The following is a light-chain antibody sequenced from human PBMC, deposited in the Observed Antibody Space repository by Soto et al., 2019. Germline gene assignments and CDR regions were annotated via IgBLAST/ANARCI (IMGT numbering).Light chain of an antibody. CDR3: CSYAGGPYV. Sequence: QSALTQPRSVSGSPGQSVTISCTGTSSDVGGYNYVSWYQQHPGKAPKLMICDVSKRPSGVPDRFSGSKSGSTASLTISGLQAEDEADYYCCSYAGGPYVFGTGTKVTVL. CDR1: SSDVGGYNY. V-gene: IGLV2-11*01. J-gene: IGLJ1*01. CDR2: DVS.